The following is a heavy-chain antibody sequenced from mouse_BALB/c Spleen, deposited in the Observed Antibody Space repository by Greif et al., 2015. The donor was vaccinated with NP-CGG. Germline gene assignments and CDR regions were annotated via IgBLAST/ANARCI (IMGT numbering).Heavy chain of an antibody. Sequence: EVKLEESGGGLAKPGGSLKLSCAASGFTFSSYTMSWVRQTPEKRLEWVATISSGGSYTYYPDSVKGRFTISRDNAKNTLYLQMSSLKSEDTAMYYCTRGGNYAMDYWGQGTSVTVSS. CDR2: ISSGGSYT. D-gene: IGHD2-14*01. V-gene: IGHV5-6-4*01. CDR1: GFTFSSYT. CDR3: TRGGNYAMDY. J-gene: IGHJ4*01.